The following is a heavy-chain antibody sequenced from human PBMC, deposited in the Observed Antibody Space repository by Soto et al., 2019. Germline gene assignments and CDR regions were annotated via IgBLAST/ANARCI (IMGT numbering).Heavy chain of an antibody. V-gene: IGHV3-21*01. CDR1: GFTFSSYS. CDR2: ISSSSSYI. Sequence: GGSLRLSCAASGFTFSSYSMNWVRQAPGKGLEWVSSISSSSSYIYYADSVKGRFTISRDNAKNSLYLQMNSLRAEDTAVYYCASCDFWSGNNDYWGQGTLVTVSS. CDR3: ASCDFWSGNNDY. J-gene: IGHJ4*02. D-gene: IGHD3-3*01.